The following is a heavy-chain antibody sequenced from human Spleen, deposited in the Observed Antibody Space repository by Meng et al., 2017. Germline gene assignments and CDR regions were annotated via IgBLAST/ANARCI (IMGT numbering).Heavy chain of an antibody. D-gene: IGHD1-7*01. CDR3: ARDRNDWTYGGTDY. V-gene: IGHV1-3*01. CDR2: VHAGHGYT. J-gene: IGHJ4*02. Sequence: QFHRVQSEAEVRKPGAAVKVSGKASGYTFTNYAIHWVRQAPGQRLEWLGWVHAGHGYTTYSPKFQGRVTITRDTPASTAYMELSGLTSEDTAVYYCARDRNDWTYGGTDYWGQGTLVTVSS. CDR1: GYTFTNYA.